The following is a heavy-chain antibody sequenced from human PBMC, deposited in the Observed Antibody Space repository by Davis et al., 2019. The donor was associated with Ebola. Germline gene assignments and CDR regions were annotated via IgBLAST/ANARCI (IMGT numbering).Heavy chain of an antibody. CDR1: NGPIKSYY. CDR2: IYHTGTT. CDR3: ARDGGNYVPWGLDV. V-gene: IGHV4-59*01. J-gene: IGHJ6*02. Sequence: MPSETLSLTCTVSNGPIKSYYRSWIRQPPGRTLEWLGYIYHTGTTNYNPSLKSRLSISLDTSKNQFSLKLTSVTAADTAVYYCARDGGNYVPWGLDVWGQGITVTVSS. D-gene: IGHD4-11*01.